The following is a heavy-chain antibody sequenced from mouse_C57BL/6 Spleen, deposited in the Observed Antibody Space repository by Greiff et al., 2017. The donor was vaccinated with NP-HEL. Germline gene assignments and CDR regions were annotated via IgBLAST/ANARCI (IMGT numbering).Heavy chain of an antibody. CDR2: INPNNGGT. J-gene: IGHJ4*01. CDR3: ARGGTTTVVATGAMDY. V-gene: IGHV1-26*01. CDR1: GYTFTDYY. Sequence: EVQLQQSGPELVKPGASVKISCKASGYTFTDYYMNWVKQSHGKSLEWIGDINPNNGGTSYNQKFKGKATLTVDKSSSTAYMELRSLTSEDSAVYYCARGGTTTVVATGAMDYWGQGTSVTVSS. D-gene: IGHD1-1*01.